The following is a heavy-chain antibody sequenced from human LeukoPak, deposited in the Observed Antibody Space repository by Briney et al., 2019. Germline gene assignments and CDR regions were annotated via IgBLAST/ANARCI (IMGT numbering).Heavy chain of an antibody. J-gene: IGHJ4*02. CDR3: ARHPDRAAAGTGFDY. V-gene: IGHV1-3*01. CDR2: INAGNGNT. Sequence: ASVKVPCKASGYTFTSYAMHWVRQAPGQRLEWMGWINAGNGNTKHSQKFQGRVTITRDTSASTAYMELSSLRSEDTAVYYCARHPDRAAAGTGFDYWGQGTLVTVSS. D-gene: IGHD6-13*01. CDR1: GYTFTSYA.